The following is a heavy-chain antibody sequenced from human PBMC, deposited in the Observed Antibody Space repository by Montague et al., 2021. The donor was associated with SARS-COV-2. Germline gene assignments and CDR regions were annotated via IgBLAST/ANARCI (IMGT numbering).Heavy chain of an antibody. D-gene: IGHD2-15*01. V-gene: IGHV4-39*01. J-gene: IGHJ6*02. Sequence: SETLSLTCTISGGAIRGETSYSDWLSQATGTGLVRIGAMSYSGGAYYNPSLKSRVTISVDTSTNQFSLNLTSVTAADTSVYYCARHWWELLSRDYNYYYGMDVWGQGTMVTVSS. CDR3: ARHWWELLSRDYNYYYGMDV. CDR1: GGAIRGETSY. CDR2: MSYSGGA.